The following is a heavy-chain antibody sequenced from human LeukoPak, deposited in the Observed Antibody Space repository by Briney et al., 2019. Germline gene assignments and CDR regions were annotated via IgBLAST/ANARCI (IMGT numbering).Heavy chain of an antibody. J-gene: IGHJ4*02. D-gene: IGHD3-10*01. CDR1: GYTLTELS. V-gene: IGHV1-24*01. Sequence: ASVKVSCKVSGYTLTELSMHWVRQAPGKGLEWMGGFDPEDDETIYAQKFQGRVTMTEDTSTDTAYMELSSLRSEDTAVYYCATDGPRELLPRPFDYWGRGTLVTVSS. CDR2: FDPEDDET. CDR3: ATDGPRELLPRPFDY.